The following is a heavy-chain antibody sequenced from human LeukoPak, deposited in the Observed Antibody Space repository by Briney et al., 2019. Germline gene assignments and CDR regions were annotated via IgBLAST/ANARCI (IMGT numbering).Heavy chain of an antibody. V-gene: IGHV3-21*03. D-gene: IGHD3-16*01. CDR2: ISSSSSYI. J-gene: IGHJ4*02. CDR1: GFTFSSYS. Sequence: GGSLRLSCAASGFTFSSYSMNWVRQVPGRGLEWVSSISSSSSYIYYADSVKGRFTISRDNAKNSLYLQMNTLKAEDTAVYYCATVFGGLRFSRSGVQGTLVTVSS. CDR3: ATVFGGLRFSRS.